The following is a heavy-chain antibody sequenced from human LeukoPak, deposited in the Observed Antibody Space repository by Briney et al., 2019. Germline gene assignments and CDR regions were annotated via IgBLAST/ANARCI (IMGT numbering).Heavy chain of an antibody. V-gene: IGHV4-59*08. D-gene: IGHD3-16*01. CDR3: ARRLRAESDASPDNLIGP. CDR2: VFHTGRA. CDR1: GGSIRSSF. Sequence: SETLSLTCSVSGGSIRSSFWNWIRQPPGKGLEWIGHVFHTGRASFNPSLTSRVTISVDTSNNQFSLTLHSVTAADTAIYYCARRLRAESDASPDNLIGPWGQGALVTVSS. J-gene: IGHJ5*02.